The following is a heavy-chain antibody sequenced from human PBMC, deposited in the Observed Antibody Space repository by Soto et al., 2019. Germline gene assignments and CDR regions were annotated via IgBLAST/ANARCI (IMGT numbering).Heavy chain of an antibody. CDR1: GRSFSGYY. Sequence: SETLSLTSAVYGRSFSGYYWSWIRQPPGKGLEWIGEINHSGSTNYNPSLKSRVTISVDTSKNQFSLKLSSVTAADTAVYYCARGLSPAAVAATRGDAFDIWGQGTMVTVSS. J-gene: IGHJ3*02. D-gene: IGHD6-19*01. CDR2: INHSGST. V-gene: IGHV4-34*01. CDR3: ARGLSPAAVAATRGDAFDI.